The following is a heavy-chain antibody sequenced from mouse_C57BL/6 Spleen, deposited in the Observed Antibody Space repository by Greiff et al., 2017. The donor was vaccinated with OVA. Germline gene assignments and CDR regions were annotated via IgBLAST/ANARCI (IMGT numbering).Heavy chain of an antibody. D-gene: IGHD3-2*02. CDR3: TGGSGFWFAY. Sequence: DVKLQESGGGLVQPGGSMKLSCVASGFTFSNYWMNWVRQSPEKGLEWVAQIRLKSDNYATHYAESVKGRFTISRDDSKSSVYLQMNNLRAEDTGIYYCTGGSGFWFAYWGQGTLVTVSA. CDR2: IRLKSDNYAT. J-gene: IGHJ3*01. V-gene: IGHV6-3*01. CDR1: GFTFSNYW.